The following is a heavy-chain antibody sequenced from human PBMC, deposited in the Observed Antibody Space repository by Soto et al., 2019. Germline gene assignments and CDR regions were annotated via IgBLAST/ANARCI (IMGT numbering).Heavy chain of an antibody. CDR3: ARVDGGSGSKGGTFDY. CDR1: GGSISSGGYY. CDR2: IYYSGST. Sequence: QVQLQESGPGLVKPSQTLSLTCTVSGGSISSGGYYWSWIRQHPGKGLEWIGYIYYSGSTYYNPSLKSRVTISVDTSKNQLSLKRSSVTAADTAVYYCARVDGGSGSKGGTFDYWGQGTLVTVSS. D-gene: IGHD3-10*01. V-gene: IGHV4-31*03. J-gene: IGHJ4*02.